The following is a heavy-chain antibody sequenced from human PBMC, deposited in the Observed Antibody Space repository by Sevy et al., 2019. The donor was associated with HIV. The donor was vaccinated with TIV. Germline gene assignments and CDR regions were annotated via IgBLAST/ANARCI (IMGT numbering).Heavy chain of an antibody. D-gene: IGHD3-3*01. CDR1: GYTLTKLH. CDR3: ATLDFLRDYPLYGMDP. Sequence: ASVKVSCMVSGYTLTKLHMHWVRHAPGKGLEWMGGFDPEDGETIYAQKFQGRVTMTEDTSTDTAYMELSSLRSEDTAVYYCATLDFLRDYPLYGMDPWGRGTTVTVSS. V-gene: IGHV1-24*01. CDR2: FDPEDGET. J-gene: IGHJ6*02.